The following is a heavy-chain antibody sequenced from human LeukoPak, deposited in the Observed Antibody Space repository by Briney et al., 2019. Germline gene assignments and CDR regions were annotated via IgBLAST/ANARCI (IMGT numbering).Heavy chain of an antibody. Sequence: ASVKVSCKASGYTFTGYYMHWVRQAPGQGLEWMGWINPNSGGTNYAQKFQGRVTMTRDTSISTAYMELSRLRSDDTAVYYCARSITMVRGVIDWFDPWGQGTLVTVSS. CDR3: ARSITMVRGVIDWFDP. D-gene: IGHD3-10*01. CDR2: INPNSGGT. V-gene: IGHV1-2*02. J-gene: IGHJ5*02. CDR1: GYTFTGYY.